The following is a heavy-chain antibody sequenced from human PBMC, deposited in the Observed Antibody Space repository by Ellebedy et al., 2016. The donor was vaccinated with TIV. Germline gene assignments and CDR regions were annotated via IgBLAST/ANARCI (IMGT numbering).Heavy chain of an antibody. CDR3: ARDDSYGYYFDY. CDR1: GFIFSSYN. V-gene: IGHV3-21*06. Sequence: GGSLRLSXAASGFIFSSYNMNWVRQAPGKGQEWVSSISSGSSYVCYADSVKGRFTISRDNAKNSLYLQMNSLRAEDTAVYYCARDDSYGYYFDYWGRGTLVTVSS. CDR2: ISSGSSYV. J-gene: IGHJ4*02. D-gene: IGHD5-18*01.